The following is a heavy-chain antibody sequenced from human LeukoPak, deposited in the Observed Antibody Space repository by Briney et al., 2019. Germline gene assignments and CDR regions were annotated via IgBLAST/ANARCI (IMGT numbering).Heavy chain of an antibody. Sequence: GGSLRLSCAASGFTFDDYAMHWVRQAPGKGLEWVSGISWNSGSIGYADSVKGRFTISRDNAKNSLYLQMNSLKSEDTAVYYCTTPRATRDYYYFDYWGQGTLVTVSS. CDR1: GFTFDDYA. V-gene: IGHV3-9*01. J-gene: IGHJ4*02. D-gene: IGHD3-9*01. CDR2: ISWNSGSI. CDR3: TTPRATRDYYYFDY.